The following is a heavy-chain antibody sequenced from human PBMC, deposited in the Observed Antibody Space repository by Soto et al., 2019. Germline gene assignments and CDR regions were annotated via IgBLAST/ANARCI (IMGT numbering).Heavy chain of an antibody. Sequence: GGSLRLSCAASGFTFSSYAMSWVRQAPGKGLEWVSAISGSGGSTYYADSVKGRFTISRDNSKNTLYLQMNSLRAEDTAVYYCAKARTPPGYYYDSSGPAWFDPWGQGTLVTVSS. CDR1: GFTFSSYA. J-gene: IGHJ5*02. V-gene: IGHV3-23*01. CDR3: AKARTPPGYYYDSSGPAWFDP. CDR2: ISGSGGST. D-gene: IGHD3-22*01.